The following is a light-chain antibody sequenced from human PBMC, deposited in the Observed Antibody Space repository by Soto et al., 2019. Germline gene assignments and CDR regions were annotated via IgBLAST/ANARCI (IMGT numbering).Light chain of an antibody. CDR2: GAS. CDR1: QSINSSY. CDR3: EQYGGSPPYT. J-gene: IGKJ2*01. V-gene: IGKV3-20*01. Sequence: VLTQPPGTLSLSPGERATISCRASQSINSSYLAWYQHKPGQAPRLLFYGASSRATCIPHRFSGSASGTDFTLTISRREPEDCGVYYCEQYGGSPPYTFGQGTRLELK.